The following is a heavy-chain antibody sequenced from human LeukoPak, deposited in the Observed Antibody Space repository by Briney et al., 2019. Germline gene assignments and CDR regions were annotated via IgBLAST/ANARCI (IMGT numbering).Heavy chain of an antibody. CDR2: ITGSATTT. D-gene: IGHD5-18*01. CDR3: ARDVGYRSWFDP. Sequence: GGSLRLSCATSGFTFNTFGMHWVRQAPGKGLEWVSYITGSATTTYYADSVKGRFTISRDNGKNSLYLQMNSLRAEDTSVYYCARDVGYRSWFDPWGQGTMVIVSS. CDR1: GFTFNTFG. V-gene: IGHV3-48*01. J-gene: IGHJ5*02.